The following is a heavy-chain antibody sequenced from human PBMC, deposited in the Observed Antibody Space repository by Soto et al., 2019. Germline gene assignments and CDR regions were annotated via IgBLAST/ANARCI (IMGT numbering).Heavy chain of an antibody. CDR3: ARDQVYDSSGYSDY. CDR1: GGSISSGDYY. CDR2: IYYSGST. D-gene: IGHD3-22*01. V-gene: IGHV4-30-4*01. J-gene: IGHJ4*02. Sequence: LSLTCTVSGGSISSGDYYWSWIRQPPGKGLEWIGYIYYSGSTYYNPSLKSRVTISVDTSKNQFSLKLSSVTAADTAVYYCARDQVYDSSGYSDYWGQGTLVTVSS.